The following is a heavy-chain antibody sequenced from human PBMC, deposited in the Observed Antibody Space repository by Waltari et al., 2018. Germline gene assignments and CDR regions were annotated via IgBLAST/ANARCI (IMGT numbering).Heavy chain of an antibody. CDR1: GGTFSSYA. D-gene: IGHD3-10*01. CDR3: AAGSGSYMIEYYYMDV. J-gene: IGHJ6*03. Sequence: QVQLVQSGAEVKKPGSSVKVSCNASGGTFSSYAISWVRQAPGQGLEWMGGIIPIFGTANYAQKFQGRVTITADESTSTAYMELSSLRSEDTAVYYCAAGSGSYMIEYYYMDVWGKGTTVTISS. CDR2: IIPIFGTA. V-gene: IGHV1-69*12.